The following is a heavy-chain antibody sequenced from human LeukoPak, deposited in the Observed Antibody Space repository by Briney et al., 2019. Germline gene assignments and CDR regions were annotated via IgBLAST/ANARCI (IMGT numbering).Heavy chain of an antibody. CDR2: INPNSGGT. J-gene: IGHJ4*02. D-gene: IGHD6-13*01. V-gene: IGHV1-2*02. CDR1: GYTFTGYY. Sequence: ASVKVSCKASGYTFTGYYMHWVRQAPGQGREWMGWINPNSGGTNYAQKFQGRVTMTRDTSISTAYMELSRLRSDDTAVYYCAREDIAAAYFDYWGQGTLVTVSS. CDR3: AREDIAAAYFDY.